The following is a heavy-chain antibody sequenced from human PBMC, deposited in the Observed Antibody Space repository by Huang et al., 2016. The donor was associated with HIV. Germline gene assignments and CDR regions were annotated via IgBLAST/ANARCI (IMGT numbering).Heavy chain of an antibody. J-gene: IGHJ4*02. CDR3: TTYDSASLMA. Sequence: EVQLVESGGDLVKPGGSLRLSCAASGFTFSNAWMIWVRQAPGKGLEWVARLLSNSDGGRTDYGAPVKGRFIVSRDDSKKHPISANEQPKVEDTGVYYCTTYDSASLMAWGQGTLVTVSS. CDR2: LLSNSDGGRT. V-gene: IGHV3-15*01. CDR1: GFTFSNAW. D-gene: IGHD3-10*01.